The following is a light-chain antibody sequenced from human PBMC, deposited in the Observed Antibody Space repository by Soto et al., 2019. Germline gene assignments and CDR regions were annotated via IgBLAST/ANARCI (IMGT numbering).Light chain of an antibody. V-gene: IGKV1-39*01. Sequence: IQMTQSPLLLCASVADRANITCRTSQSISSDLNWYQQKAGKDTKVLIYAEYSLQSGVKSRFSGSGSGTHFTLTIRSIQPEDFATYYCKLNYSIQIPLGNGQRLELK. J-gene: IGKJ5*01. CDR3: KLNYSIQIP. CDR2: AEY. CDR1: QSISSD.